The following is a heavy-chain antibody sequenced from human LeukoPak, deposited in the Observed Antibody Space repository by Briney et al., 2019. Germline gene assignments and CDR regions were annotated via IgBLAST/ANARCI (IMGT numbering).Heavy chain of an antibody. Sequence: GASVKVSCKASGGTFSSYAISWVRQAPGQGLEWMGGIIPIFGTANYAQKFQGRVTITADESTSTAYMELSSLRSEDTAVYYCARSEGTGWELLENYFDYWGQGTLVTVSS. V-gene: IGHV1-69*13. CDR1: GGTFSSYA. CDR3: ARSEGTGWELLENYFDY. D-gene: IGHD1-26*01. CDR2: IIPIFGTA. J-gene: IGHJ4*02.